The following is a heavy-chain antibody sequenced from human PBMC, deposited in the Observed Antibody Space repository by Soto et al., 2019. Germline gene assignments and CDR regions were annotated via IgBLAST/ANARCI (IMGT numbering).Heavy chain of an antibody. V-gene: IGHV3-23*01. D-gene: IGHD2-2*01. CDR3: AKDGSTTWNFYFDS. Sequence: GGSLRLSCAASGFTFSNAWMSWVRQAPGKGLEWVSAITGSGHSTYYADSVKGRFTISRDNYKSTLYLQMNSLRAEDTALYYCAKDGSTTWNFYFDSWGQGILVTVSS. J-gene: IGHJ4*02. CDR2: ITGSGHST. CDR1: GFTFSNAW.